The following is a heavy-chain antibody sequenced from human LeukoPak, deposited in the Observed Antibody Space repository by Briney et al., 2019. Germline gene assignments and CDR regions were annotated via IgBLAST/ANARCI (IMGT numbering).Heavy chain of an antibody. J-gene: IGHJ6*02. CDR2: IGSGGSPI. V-gene: IGHV3-48*04. CDR1: GFTFSSYS. CDR3: ARKYGMDV. Sequence: GGSLRLSCAASGFTFSSYSMNWVRQAPGKGLEWVSYIGSGGSPIYYADSVRGRFSISRDNAKNSLYLQMHSLRAEDTAVYFCARKYGMDVWGQGTTVTVSS.